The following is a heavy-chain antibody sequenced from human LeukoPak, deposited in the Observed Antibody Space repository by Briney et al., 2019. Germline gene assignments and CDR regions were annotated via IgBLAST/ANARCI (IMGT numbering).Heavy chain of an antibody. CDR2: INHSGST. Sequence: PSETLSLTCTVSGGSISSYYWSWIRQPPGKGLEWIGEINHSGSTNYNPSLKSRVTISVDTSKNQFSLKLSSVTAADTAVYYCARGGSGYYYTWFDPWGQGTLVTVSS. CDR3: ARGGSGYYYTWFDP. D-gene: IGHD3-22*01. V-gene: IGHV4-34*01. J-gene: IGHJ5*02. CDR1: GGSISSYY.